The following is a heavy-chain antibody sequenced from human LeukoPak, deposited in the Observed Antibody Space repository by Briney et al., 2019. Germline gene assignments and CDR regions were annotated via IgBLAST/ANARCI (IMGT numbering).Heavy chain of an antibody. V-gene: IGHV3-73*01. CDR3: ARSYGSGSYYNPGDV. Sequence: HSGGSLRLSCAASGFTFSGSAMHWVRQASGKGLEWVGRIRSKANSYATAYAASVKGRFTISRDDSKNTAYLQMNSLKTEDTAVYYCARSYGSGSYYNPGDVWGKGTTVTVSS. J-gene: IGHJ6*04. CDR2: IRSKANSYAT. D-gene: IGHD3-10*01. CDR1: GFTFSGSA.